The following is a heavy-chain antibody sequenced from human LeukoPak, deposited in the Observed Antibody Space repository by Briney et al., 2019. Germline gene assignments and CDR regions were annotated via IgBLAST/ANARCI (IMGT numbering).Heavy chain of an antibody. D-gene: IGHD6-19*01. CDR3: ASSPMSIAVAGHDAFDI. CDR2: IWYDGSNK. Sequence: GGSLRLSCAASGFTFSSYGMHWVRQAPGKGLEWVAVIWYDGSNKYYADSVKGRFTISRDNSKNTLYLQMNSLRAEDTAVHYCASSPMSIAVAGHDAFDIWGQGTMVTVSS. CDR1: GFTFSSYG. J-gene: IGHJ3*02. V-gene: IGHV3-33*01.